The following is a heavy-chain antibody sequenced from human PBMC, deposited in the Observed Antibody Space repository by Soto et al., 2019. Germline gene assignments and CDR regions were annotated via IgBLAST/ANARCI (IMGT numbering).Heavy chain of an antibody. V-gene: IGHV3-7*05. CDR2: IKQDGSEK. D-gene: IGHD3-10*01. J-gene: IGHJ4*02. CDR3: AREMVRGVITHTLFD. CDR1: GFTFSSYW. Sequence: GGSLRLSCAASGFTFSSYWMSWVRQAPGKGLEWVANIKQDGSEKYYVDSVKGRFTISRDNAKNSLYLQMNSLRAEDTAVYYCAREMVRGVITHTLFDWGQGTLVTVSS.